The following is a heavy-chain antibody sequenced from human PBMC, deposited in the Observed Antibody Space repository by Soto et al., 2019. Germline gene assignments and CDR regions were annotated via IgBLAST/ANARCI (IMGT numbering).Heavy chain of an antibody. J-gene: IGHJ4*02. D-gene: IGHD3-22*01. Sequence: PGGSLKLSCAASGFTFSSYSMNWVRQAPGKGLEWVSYISSSSSTIYYADSVKGRFTISRDNAKNSLYLQMNSLRDEDTAVYYCARDLIPSYYDSSGYSGIVYWGQGTLLSVSS. CDR3: ARDLIPSYYDSSGYSGIVY. CDR2: ISSSSSTI. CDR1: GFTFSSYS. V-gene: IGHV3-48*02.